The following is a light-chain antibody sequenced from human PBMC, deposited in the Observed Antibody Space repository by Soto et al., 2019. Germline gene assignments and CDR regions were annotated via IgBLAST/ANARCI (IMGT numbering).Light chain of an antibody. CDR3: QQRFNWPGLT. V-gene: IGKV3-11*01. CDR1: QSVNNF. J-gene: IGKJ4*01. CDR2: DAS. Sequence: EIVLTQSPATLSLSPGERATLSCRASQSVNNFLAWYQQKPGQAPRLLISDASNRATGIPARFSGSGSGTDFTLTISSLEPEDFAVYYCQQRFNWPGLTFGGGTKVESK.